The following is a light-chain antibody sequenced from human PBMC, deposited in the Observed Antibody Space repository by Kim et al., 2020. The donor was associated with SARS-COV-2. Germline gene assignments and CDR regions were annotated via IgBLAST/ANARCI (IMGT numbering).Light chain of an antibody. CDR3: QQYNSYSAT. Sequence: SASVGDRVTITCRASQTSSSRMAWYQQKPGKAPTLLIYEAASLETGVPSRFSGSRSGTEFTLTISSLQPDDFATYYCQQYNSYSATFGQGTKLEI. J-gene: IGKJ2*01. V-gene: IGKV1-5*03. CDR1: QTSSSR. CDR2: EAA.